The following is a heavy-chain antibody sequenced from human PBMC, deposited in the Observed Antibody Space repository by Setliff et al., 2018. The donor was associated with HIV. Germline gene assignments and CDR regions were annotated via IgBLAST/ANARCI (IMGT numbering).Heavy chain of an antibody. CDR1: GGSMSSSRYY. Sequence: SETLSLTCTVSGGSMSSSRYYGGWIRQTPDKGLEWIGIIYYSGATYYNPSLTSRVTISVDTSRNQFSLKLRSVTAADTAAYYCARLGYVSGGFYKTPGPYYFDYWGQGALVTVSS. J-gene: IGHJ4*02. CDR3: ARLGYVSGGFYKTPGPYYFDY. CDR2: IYYSGAT. V-gene: IGHV4-39*01. D-gene: IGHD3-10*01.